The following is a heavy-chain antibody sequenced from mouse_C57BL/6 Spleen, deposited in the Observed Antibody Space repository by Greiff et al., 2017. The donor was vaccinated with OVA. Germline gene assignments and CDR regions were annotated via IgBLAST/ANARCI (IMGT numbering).Heavy chain of an antibody. CDR2: ISSGGDYI. CDR3: TRDGDYDYDGAWFAY. CDR1: GFTFSSYA. D-gene: IGHD2-4*01. Sequence: EVNVVESGEGLVKPGGSLKLSCAASGFTFSSYAMSWVRQTPEKRLEWVAYISSGGDYIYYADTVKGRFTISRDNARNTLYLQMSSLKSEDTAMYYCTRDGDYDYDGAWFAYWGQGTLVTVSA. J-gene: IGHJ3*01. V-gene: IGHV5-9-1*02.